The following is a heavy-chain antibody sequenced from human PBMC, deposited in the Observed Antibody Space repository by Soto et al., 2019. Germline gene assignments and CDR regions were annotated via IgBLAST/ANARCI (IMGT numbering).Heavy chain of an antibody. J-gene: IGHJ4*02. CDR2: ISYDGSNK. V-gene: IGHV3-30*18. CDR3: AKDPKLSSSYLDY. Sequence: QVQLVDSGGGVVQPGRSLRLSCAASGFTFSSYGMHWVRQAPGKGLEWVAVISYDGSNKYYADSVKGRFTISRDNSKNTLYLQMNSLRAEDTAVYYCAKDPKLSSSYLDYWGQGTLVTVSS. CDR1: GFTFSSYG. D-gene: IGHD6-6*01.